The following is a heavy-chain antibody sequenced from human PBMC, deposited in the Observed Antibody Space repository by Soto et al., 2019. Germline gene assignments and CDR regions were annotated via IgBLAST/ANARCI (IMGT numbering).Heavy chain of an antibody. CDR1: GCTFSSYA. V-gene: IGHV1-69*13. CDR2: IIPIFGTA. J-gene: IGHJ6*02. Sequence: SVKVSFKASGCTFSSYAISWVRQAPGQGLEWMGGIIPIFGTANYAQKFQGRVTITADESTSTAYMELSSLRSEDTAVYYCARGGIAAAGSSSTQSLRHYYYGMDVWGQGTTVTVSS. CDR3: ARGGIAAAGSSSTQSLRHYYYGMDV. D-gene: IGHD6-13*01.